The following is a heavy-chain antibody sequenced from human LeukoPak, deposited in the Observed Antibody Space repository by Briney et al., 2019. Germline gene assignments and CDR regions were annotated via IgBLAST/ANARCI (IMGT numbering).Heavy chain of an antibody. D-gene: IGHD6-19*01. Sequence: ASVKVSCKASGGTFSSYAISWVRQAPGQGLEWMGGIIPIFGTANYAQKFQGRVTITTDESTSTAYMELSSLRSEDTAVYYCARVPVADDNWFDPWGQGTLVIVSS. CDR2: IIPIFGTA. J-gene: IGHJ5*02. V-gene: IGHV1-69*05. CDR3: ARVPVADDNWFDP. CDR1: GGTFSSYA.